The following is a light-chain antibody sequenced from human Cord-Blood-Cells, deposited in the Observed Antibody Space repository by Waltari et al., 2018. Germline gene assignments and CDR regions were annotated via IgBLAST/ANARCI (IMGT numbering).Light chain of an antibody. J-gene: IGLJ3*02. CDR1: SSNIGSNY. V-gene: IGLV1-47*01. CDR3: AAWDDSLSGRV. Sequence: QSVLTQPPSASGTPGQRVTISCSGSSSNIGSNYVYWYQQLPGTAPNPLVYRHNQRPSGVPDRFSGSKSGTSASLAISGLRSEDEADYYCAAWDDSLSGRVFGGGTKLTVL. CDR2: RHN.